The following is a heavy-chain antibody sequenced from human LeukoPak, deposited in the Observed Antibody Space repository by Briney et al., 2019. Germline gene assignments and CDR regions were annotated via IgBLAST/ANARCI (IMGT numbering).Heavy chain of an antibody. J-gene: IGHJ4*02. Sequence: GRSLRLSCAASGFTFSSYAMHWVRQAPGKGLEWVAVISYDGSNKYYADSVKGRFTISRDNSKNTLYLQMNSLRAEDTAVYYCARVGGENFFDYWGQGTLVTVSS. CDR1: GFTFSSYA. CDR2: ISYDGSNK. D-gene: IGHD3-10*01. V-gene: IGHV3-30*04. CDR3: ARVGGENFFDY.